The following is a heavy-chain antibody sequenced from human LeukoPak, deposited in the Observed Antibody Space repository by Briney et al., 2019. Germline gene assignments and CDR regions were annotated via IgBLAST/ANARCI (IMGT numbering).Heavy chain of an antibody. CDR2: INSGGSST. D-gene: IGHD5-18*01. CDR3: ARSIQPWKGFYP. V-gene: IGHV3-74*01. Sequence: GGSLRLSCAASGFTFSSYWMPWVRQAPGKGLVWVSRINSGGSSTSYADSVKGRFTISRDNAKNTLYLQMNSLRAEDTAVYYCARSIQPWKGFYPWGQGTLVTVSS. J-gene: IGHJ5*02. CDR1: GFTFSSYW.